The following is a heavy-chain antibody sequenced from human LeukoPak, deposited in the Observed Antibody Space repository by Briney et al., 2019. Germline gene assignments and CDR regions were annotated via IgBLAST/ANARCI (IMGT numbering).Heavy chain of an antibody. D-gene: IGHD2-2*01. CDR1: GFTVSSNY. Sequence: PGGSLRLSCAASGFTVSSNYMSWVRQAPGKGLEWVSVIYSGGSTYYADSVKGGFSISRDNSKNTLYLQMNSLRAEDTAVYYCARAKRSSSTSCYDCWGQGTVVTVSS. CDR3: ARAKRSSSTSCYDC. V-gene: IGHV3-66*01. J-gene: IGHJ4*02. CDR2: IYSGGST.